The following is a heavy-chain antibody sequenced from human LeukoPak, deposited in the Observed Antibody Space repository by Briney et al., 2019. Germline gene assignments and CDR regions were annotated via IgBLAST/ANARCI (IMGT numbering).Heavy chain of an antibody. D-gene: IGHD1-26*01. Sequence: GGSLRLSCEASGFTFRSYWMTWVRQAAGKGLEWVAYIKEDGSEKYYVDSVKGRFTISRDNARNSLYLQMSSLRAEDTALYFCAKKAQYNGNYPLDYWGQGTLVTVSS. CDR2: IKEDGSEK. J-gene: IGHJ4*02. CDR3: AKKAQYNGNYPLDY. V-gene: IGHV3-7*03. CDR1: GFTFRSYW.